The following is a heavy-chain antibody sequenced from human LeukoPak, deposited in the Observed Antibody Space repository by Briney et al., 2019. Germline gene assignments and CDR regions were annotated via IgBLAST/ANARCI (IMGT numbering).Heavy chain of an antibody. V-gene: IGHV1-18*01. CDR2: ISAYNGNT. D-gene: IGHD3-3*01. J-gene: IGHJ4*02. Sequence: ASVKVSCKASGYTFTSYGISWVRQAPGQGLEWMGWISAYNGNTNYAQKLQGRVTMTTDTSTSTAYTELRSLRSDDTAVYYCARDPRITIFGVVNPVDYWGQGTLVTVSS. CDR3: ARDPRITIFGVVNPVDY. CDR1: GYTFTSYG.